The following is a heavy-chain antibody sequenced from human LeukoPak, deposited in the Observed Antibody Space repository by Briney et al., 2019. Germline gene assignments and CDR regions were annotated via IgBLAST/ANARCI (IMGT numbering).Heavy chain of an antibody. Sequence: IPSETLSLTCTVSGGSISSYYWSWIRQPPGKGLEWIGYIYYSGSTNYNPSLKSQVTISVDTSKNQFSLKLSSVTAADTAVYYCARATLDGYDGTLDYWGQGTLVTVSS. CDR1: GGSISSYY. CDR2: IYYSGST. J-gene: IGHJ4*02. V-gene: IGHV4-59*01. CDR3: ARATLDGYDGTLDY. D-gene: IGHD5-12*01.